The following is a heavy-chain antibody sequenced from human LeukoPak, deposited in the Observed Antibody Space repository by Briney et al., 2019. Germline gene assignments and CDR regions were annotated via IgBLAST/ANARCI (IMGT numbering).Heavy chain of an antibody. CDR1: GYSISSGYY. D-gene: IGHD3-10*01. V-gene: IGHV4-38-2*02. CDR2: IYHSGST. CDR3: ARAPYYGSGTRFDY. J-gene: IGHJ4*02. Sequence: PSETLSLTCTVSGYSISSGYYWGWIRQPPGKGLEWIGSIYHSGSTYYNPSLKSRVTISVDTSKNQFSLKLSSVTAADTAVYYCARAPYYGSGTRFDYWGQGTLVTVSS.